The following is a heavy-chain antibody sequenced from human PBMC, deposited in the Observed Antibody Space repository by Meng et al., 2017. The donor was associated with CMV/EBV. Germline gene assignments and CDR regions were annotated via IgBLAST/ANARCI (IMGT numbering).Heavy chain of an antibody. CDR3: ARFVPAADY. CDR2: IRYDGSNK. Sequence: GESLKISCAASGFTFSSYGMHWVGQAPGKGLQWVAFIRYDGSNKYYADSVKGRFTISRDNSKNTLYLQMNSLRAEDTAVYYCARFVPAADYWGQGTLVTVSS. V-gene: IGHV3-30*02. CDR1: GFTFSSYG. J-gene: IGHJ4*02. D-gene: IGHD2-2*01.